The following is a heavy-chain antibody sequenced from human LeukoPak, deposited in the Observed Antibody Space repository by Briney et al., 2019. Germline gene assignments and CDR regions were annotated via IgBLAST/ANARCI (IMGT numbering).Heavy chain of an antibody. CDR2: INEDGSEK. V-gene: IGHV3-7*05. CDR1: GFTFSRNW. CDR3: ASHANSGRHTDQ. J-gene: IGHJ4*02. Sequence: GGSLRLSCAASGFTFSRNWMSWVRRAPGKGLEWVANINEDGSEKYYVESVKGRFSISRDNAKKSLYLQVDSLRAEDAAVYYCASHANSGRHTDQWGQGTLVTVSS. D-gene: IGHD3-10*01.